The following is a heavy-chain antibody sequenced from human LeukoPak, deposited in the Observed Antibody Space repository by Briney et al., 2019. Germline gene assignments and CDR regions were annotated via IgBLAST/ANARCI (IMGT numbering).Heavy chain of an antibody. CDR2: IYHSGST. CDR3: ARHHYSSSWNYYYYYMDV. CDR1: GYSISSGYY. V-gene: IGHV4-38-2*02. J-gene: IGHJ6*03. D-gene: IGHD6-13*01. Sequence: PSETLSLTCTVSGYSISSGYYWGWIRQPPGKGLEWIGSIYHSGSTYYNPSLKSRVTISVDTSKNQFSLKLSSVTAADTAVYYCARHHYSSSWNYYYYYMDVWGKGTTVTISS.